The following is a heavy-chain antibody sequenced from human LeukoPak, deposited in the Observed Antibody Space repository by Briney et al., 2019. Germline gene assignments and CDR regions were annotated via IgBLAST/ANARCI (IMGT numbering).Heavy chain of an antibody. D-gene: IGHD1-26*01. CDR3: ARTSGNYYRESHFDY. Sequence: SETLSLTCTVSGGSISDYFWNWIRQPAGKGLEWIGRIYSSGSTYYNPSLNSRVTMSVDTSKNHFSLKLTSMTAADTAVYYCARTSGNYYRESHFDYWGQGTLVTVSS. CDR1: GGSISDYF. CDR2: IYSSGST. J-gene: IGHJ4*02. V-gene: IGHV4-4*07.